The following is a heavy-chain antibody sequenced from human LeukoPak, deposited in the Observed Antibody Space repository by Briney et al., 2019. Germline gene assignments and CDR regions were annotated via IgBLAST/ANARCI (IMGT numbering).Heavy chain of an antibody. V-gene: IGHV3-48*03. CDR2: ISSSGSTI. CDR3: ARVGIGYDFWSGFHYYYYYYMDV. CDR1: GFTFSSYE. D-gene: IGHD3-3*01. Sequence: GGSLRLSCAASGFTFSSYEVNWVRQAPGKGLEWVSYISSSGSTIYYADSVKGRFTISRDNAKNSLYLQMNSLRAEDTAVYYCARVGIGYDFWSGFHYYYYYYMDVWGKGTTVTVSS. J-gene: IGHJ6*03.